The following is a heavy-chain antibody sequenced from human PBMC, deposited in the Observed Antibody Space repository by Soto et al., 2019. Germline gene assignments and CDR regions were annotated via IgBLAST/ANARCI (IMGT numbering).Heavy chain of an antibody. CDR3: ARGDYIWGSYRPYYMDV. V-gene: IGHV1-18*01. CDR1: GYTFTSYG. CDR2: ISAYNGNT. D-gene: IGHD3-16*02. J-gene: IGHJ6*03. Sequence: ASVKVSCKASGYTFTSYGISWVRQAPGQGLEWMGWISAYNGNTNYAQKLQGRVTMTTDTSTSTAYIELRSLRSEDTAVYYCARGDYIWGSYRPYYMDVWGKGTTVTVSS.